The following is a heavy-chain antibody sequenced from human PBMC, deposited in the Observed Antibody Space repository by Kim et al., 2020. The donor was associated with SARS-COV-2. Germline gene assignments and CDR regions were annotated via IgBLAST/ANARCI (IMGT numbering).Heavy chain of an antibody. J-gene: IGHJ4*02. D-gene: IGHD1-26*01. CDR1: GFTFSSYA. CDR3: AREEVVGASFGY. V-gene: IGHV3-30*01. Sequence: GGSLRLSCAASGFTFSSYAMHWVRQAPGKGLEWVAVISYDGSNKYYADSVKGRFTISRDNSKNTLYLQMNSLRAEDTAVYYCAREEVVGASFGYCGQGTLVTVSS. CDR2: ISYDGSNK.